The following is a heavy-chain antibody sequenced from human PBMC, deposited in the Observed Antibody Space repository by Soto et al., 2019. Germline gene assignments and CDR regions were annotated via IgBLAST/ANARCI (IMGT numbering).Heavy chain of an antibody. Sequence: SETLSLTCTVSGGSISSYYWSWIRQPPGKGLEWIGYIYYSGSTNYNPSLKSRVTISVATSKNQFSLKLSSVTAADTAVYYCARAALGYYIDYWGQGTLVTVSS. CDR1: GGSISSYY. CDR3: ARAALGYYIDY. J-gene: IGHJ4*02. D-gene: IGHD3-16*01. CDR2: IYYSGST. V-gene: IGHV4-59*01.